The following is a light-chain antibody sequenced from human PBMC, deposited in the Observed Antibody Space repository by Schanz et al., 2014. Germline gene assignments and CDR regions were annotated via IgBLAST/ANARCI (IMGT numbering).Light chain of an antibody. CDR1: SSDVGGYNY. V-gene: IGLV2-14*01. Sequence: QSALTQPASVSGSPGQSITISCTGTSSDVGGYNYVSWYQQHPGKAPKLMIYDVSNRPSGVSNRFSGSKSGNTASLTISGLQDEDEADYYCSSYTSRYWVFGGGTKLTVL. CDR3: SSYTSRYWV. CDR2: DVS. J-gene: IGLJ3*02.